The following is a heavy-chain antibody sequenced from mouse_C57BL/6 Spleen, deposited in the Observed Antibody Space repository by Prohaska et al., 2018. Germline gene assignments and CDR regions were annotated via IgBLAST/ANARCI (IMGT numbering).Heavy chain of an antibody. J-gene: IGHJ2*01. CDR2: IRNIADCYTT. CDR1: GFTFTDYY. Sequence: EVKLVESGGGLVQPGGSLSLSCAASGFTFTDYYMSWVRQPPGRALEWLCFIRNIADCYTTEYSVSVKGRFTISRDNSHSILYLQMNALRAEDSATYYSARYTQLAQDYFDYWGQGTTLTVSS. V-gene: IGHV7-3*01. CDR3: ARYTQLAQDYFDY. D-gene: IGHD3-1*01.